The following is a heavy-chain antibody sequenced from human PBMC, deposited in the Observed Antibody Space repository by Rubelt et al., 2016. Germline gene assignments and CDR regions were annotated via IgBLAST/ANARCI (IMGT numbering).Heavy chain of an antibody. Sequence: QLQLQESGPGLVKPSETLSLTCTVSGGSISSTSYYWVWIRQPPGKGLEWIGTIYYSGSTYYNPSLKSRVSISVDTSKNQLSLSVTSVTAADTAVYYCARRIAVAGGWYDPWGQGTLVTVSS. CDR2: IYYSGST. D-gene: IGHD6-13*01. J-gene: IGHJ5*02. V-gene: IGHV4-39*01. CDR3: ARRIAVAGGWYDP. CDR1: GGSISSTSYY.